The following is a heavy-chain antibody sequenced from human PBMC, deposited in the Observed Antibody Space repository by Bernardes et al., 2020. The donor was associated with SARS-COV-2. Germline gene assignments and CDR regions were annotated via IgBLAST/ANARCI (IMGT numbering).Heavy chain of an antibody. CDR2: ISWNSGNI. D-gene: IGHD6-13*01. J-gene: IGHJ4*02. V-gene: IGHV3-9*01. CDR1: GFTFDDYA. CDR3: AKDSSSSRSLFDY. Sequence: GGSLRLSCAASGFTFDDYAMHWVRQAPGKGLEWVSGISWNSGNIDYADSVKGRFTISRDNAKNSLYLQMNSLRPEDTALYFCAKDSSSSRSLFDYWGQGTLVTVSS.